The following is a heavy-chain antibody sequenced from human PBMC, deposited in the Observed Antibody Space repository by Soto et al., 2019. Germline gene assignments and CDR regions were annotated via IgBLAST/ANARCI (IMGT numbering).Heavy chain of an antibody. J-gene: IGHJ6*02. D-gene: IGHD2-2*01. CDR3: ARDPKCSSTSCYGYYGMDV. CDR2: IYYSGST. CDR1: GGSISSGGYY. V-gene: IGHV4-31*03. Sequence: QVQLQESGPGLVKPSQTLSLTCTVSGGSISSGGYYWSWIRQHPGKGLEWIGYIYYSGSTYYNPSLKSRVTISVDTSKNQFSLKLSSVTAADTAVSYCARDPKCSSTSCYGYYGMDVWGQGTTVTVS.